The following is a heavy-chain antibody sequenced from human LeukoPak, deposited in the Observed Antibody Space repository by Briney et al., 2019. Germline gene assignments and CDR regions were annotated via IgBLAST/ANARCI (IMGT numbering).Heavy chain of an antibody. CDR2: IYYSGSA. V-gene: IGHV4-39*01. CDR3: ARRPSWPSTSAFDI. CDR1: GGSVSSISYF. Sequence: SETLSLTCGVSGGSVSSISYFWGWIRQPPGKGLQWIGSIYYSGSAYYNPSLQSRVAISVDTSRNQFSLKLTSVTAADTAVFYCARRPSWPSTSAFDIWGRGTMVTVSP. D-gene: IGHD2-2*01. J-gene: IGHJ3*02.